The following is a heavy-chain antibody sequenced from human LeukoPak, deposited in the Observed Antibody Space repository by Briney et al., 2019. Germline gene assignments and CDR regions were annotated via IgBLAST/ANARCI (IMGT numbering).Heavy chain of an antibody. CDR3: ASDYYDSSGYYR. D-gene: IGHD3-22*01. V-gene: IGHV1-69*02. Sequence: SVKVSFKASGGTFNSYTISWVRQAPGQGVEWMGRIIPILGIANYAQKFQGRVTITADKSTSTAYMELSSLRSEDTAVYYCASDYYDSSGYYRWGQGTLVTVSS. CDR1: GGTFNSYT. CDR2: IIPILGIA. J-gene: IGHJ5*02.